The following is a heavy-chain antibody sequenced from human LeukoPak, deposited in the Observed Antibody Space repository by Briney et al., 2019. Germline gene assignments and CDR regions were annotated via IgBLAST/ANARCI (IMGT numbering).Heavy chain of an antibody. D-gene: IGHD6-13*01. CDR1: GYTFTSYY. Sequence: ASVKASCKASGYTFTSYYMHWVRQAPGQGLEWMGIINPSGGGTSYAQKFQGRVTMTRDKSTSTVYMELTSLRSEDTAVYYCARDGKTAAGNYFDYWGQGTLVTVSS. CDR2: INPSGGGT. J-gene: IGHJ4*02. CDR3: ARDGKTAAGNYFDY. V-gene: IGHV1-46*01.